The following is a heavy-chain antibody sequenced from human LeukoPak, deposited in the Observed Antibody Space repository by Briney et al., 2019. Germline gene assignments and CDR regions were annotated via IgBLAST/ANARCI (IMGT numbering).Heavy chain of an antibody. J-gene: IGHJ3*02. V-gene: IGHV3-48*01. CDR2: ISSSSSTI. Sequence: GGSLRLSCAASGFTFSSYSMNWVRQAPGKGLEWVSYISSSSSTIYYADSVKGRFTISRDNAKNSLYLQMNSLRAEDTAVYYCARTNIVLMVYAIPDDAFDIWGQGTMVTVSS. CDR3: ARTNIVLMVYAIPDDAFDI. CDR1: GFTFSSYS. D-gene: IGHD2-8*01.